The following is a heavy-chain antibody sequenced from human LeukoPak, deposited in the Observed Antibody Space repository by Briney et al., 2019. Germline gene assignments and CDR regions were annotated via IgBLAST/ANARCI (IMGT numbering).Heavy chain of an antibody. CDR2: INHSGST. Sequence: PSQTLSLTCTVSGDSISSGSYYWSWIRQPPGKGQEWIGEINHSGSTNYNPSLKSRVTISVDTSKNQFSLKLSSVTAADTAVYYCARGLPRITIFGVVIKGWFDPWGQGTLVTVSS. CDR1: GDSISSGSYY. J-gene: IGHJ5*02. V-gene: IGHV4-39*07. CDR3: ARGLPRITIFGVVIKGWFDP. D-gene: IGHD3-3*01.